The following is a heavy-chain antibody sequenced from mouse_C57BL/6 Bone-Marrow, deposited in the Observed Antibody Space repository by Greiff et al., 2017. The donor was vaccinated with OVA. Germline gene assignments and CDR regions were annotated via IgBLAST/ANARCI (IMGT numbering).Heavy chain of an antibody. J-gene: IGHJ1*03. CDR3: ARKGDRSFDV. CDR1: GYTFTSYW. CDR2: IDPSDSYT. Sequence: QVQLQQPGAELVMPGASVKLSCKASGYTFTSYWMHWVKQRPGQGLEWIGEIDPSDSYTNYNQKFKGKSTLTVDKSSSTAYMQLSSLTSEDSAVYYCARKGDRSFDVWGTGTTVTVSS. V-gene: IGHV1-69*01.